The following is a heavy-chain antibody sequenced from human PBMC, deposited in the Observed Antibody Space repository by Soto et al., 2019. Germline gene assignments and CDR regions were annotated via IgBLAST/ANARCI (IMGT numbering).Heavy chain of an antibody. V-gene: IGHV4-30-4*01. Sequence: SEKLSLTCSVSGGSINNYAYYWTWIRQPTGEGLEWIGHIYYTGSTSYNPSLKSRVTISLDTSKNQFSLKVNSVSAADTAVYYGARDRGYSPDFFASWGQGPLGT. CDR3: ARDRGYSPDFFAS. D-gene: IGHD2-15*01. CDR1: GGSINNYAYY. J-gene: IGHJ4*02. CDR2: IYYTGST.